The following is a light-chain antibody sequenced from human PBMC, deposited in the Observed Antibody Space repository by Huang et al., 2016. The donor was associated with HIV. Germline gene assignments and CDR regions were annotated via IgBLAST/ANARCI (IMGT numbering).Light chain of an antibody. CDR3: QQYYDWPPLT. CDR2: GAF. CDR1: QSITNS. Sequence: EIVMTQSPATLSVSPGERVTLSCRASQSITNSVAWYQQKPGQAPRRRIFGAFTRAADVPAWFSGSWSGTDFTLTISSLQSEDSAVYYCQQYYDWPPLTFGGGTTVVI. V-gene: IGKV3-15*01. J-gene: IGKJ4*01.